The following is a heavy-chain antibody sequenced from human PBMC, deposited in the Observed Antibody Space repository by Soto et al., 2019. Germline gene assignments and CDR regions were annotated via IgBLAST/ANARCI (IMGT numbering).Heavy chain of an antibody. CDR1: GYTFTSYG. D-gene: IGHD6-19*01. CDR2: ISAYNGNT. J-gene: IGHJ4*02. Sequence: KPPAASVKVSCKASGYTFTSYGISWVRQAPGQGLEWMGWISAYNGNTNYAQKLQGRVTMTTDTSTSTAYMELRSLRSDDTAVYYSARDRIPYSSGWPGYWGQGTLVTVS. V-gene: IGHV1-18*04. CDR3: ARDRIPYSSGWPGY.